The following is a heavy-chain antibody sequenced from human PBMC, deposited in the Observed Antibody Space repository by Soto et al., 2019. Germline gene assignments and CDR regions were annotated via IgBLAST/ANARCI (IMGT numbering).Heavy chain of an antibody. V-gene: IGHV3-30-3*01. D-gene: IGHD2-15*01. Sequence: ESGGGVVQPGRSLRLSCAASGFSFSSYAMHWLRQAPGEGLEWVAVISNDGSNKFFADSVKGRFFISRDNSNNTLFLEMDSMRTEAPAVNYCASGQHGNDCWGQGSLV. CDR1: GFSFSSYA. CDR3: ASGQHGNDC. J-gene: IGHJ4*02. CDR2: ISNDGSNK.